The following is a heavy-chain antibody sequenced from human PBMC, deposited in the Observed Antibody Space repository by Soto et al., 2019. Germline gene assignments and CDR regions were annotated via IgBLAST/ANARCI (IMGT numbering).Heavy chain of an antibody. D-gene: IGHD6-13*01. CDR2: IYPGDSDT. J-gene: IGHJ3*02. CDR1: GYSFTTYW. CDR3: ARRIAARRNYDAFDI. V-gene: IGHV5-51*01. Sequence: GASLRVCGGVSGYSFTTYWIGWVRQMPGKGLEWMGIIYPGDSDTRYSPSFQGQFTISADKSISTAYLQWSSLKASDTAMYYCARRIAARRNYDAFDIWGQGTMVTVSS.